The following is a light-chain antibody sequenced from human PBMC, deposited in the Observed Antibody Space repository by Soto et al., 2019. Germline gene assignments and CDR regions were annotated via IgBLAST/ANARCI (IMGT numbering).Light chain of an antibody. V-gene: IGKV1-5*01. J-gene: IGKJ1*01. CDR2: DAS. CDR3: QQYYDYPWT. Sequence: DIQMTQSPFTLSASVGDRVTITCRASQSVTTRLAWHQHKPGKVPKVLIYDASNLQTGVPSRFSGSGSGREFTLTISSLQPDDFATYYCQQYYDYPWTFGQGTKVDIK. CDR1: QSVTTR.